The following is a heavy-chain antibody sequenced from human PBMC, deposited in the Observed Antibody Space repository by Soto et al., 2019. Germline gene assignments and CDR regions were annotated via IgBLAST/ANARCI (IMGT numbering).Heavy chain of an antibody. Sequence: ETLSLTCTVSGDSISPYYWSCVRQPPGRGLEWLAYIYYSGSTNYNPSLKSRVTISVGMSKNQFSLRLSYVTAADTAVYYCARGREYSSSGDFDYWGQGTLVTVSS. CDR3: ARGREYSSSGDFDY. CDR2: IYYSGST. CDR1: GDSISPYY. D-gene: IGHD6-6*01. J-gene: IGHJ4*02. V-gene: IGHV4-59*01.